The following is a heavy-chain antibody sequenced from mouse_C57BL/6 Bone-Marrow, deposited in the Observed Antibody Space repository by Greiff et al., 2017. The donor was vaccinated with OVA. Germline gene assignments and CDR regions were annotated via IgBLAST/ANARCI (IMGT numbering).Heavy chain of an antibody. CDR3: ARQAWYFDV. CDR1: GFTFSDYY. CDR2: LSNGGGST. Sequence: EVQLVESGGGLVQPGGSLKLSCAASGFTFSDYYMYWVRQTPEKRLEWVAYLSNGGGSTYYPDTVKGRFTISRDNAKNTLYLQMSRLKSEDTAMYYCARQAWYFDVWGTGTTVTVSS. V-gene: IGHV5-12*01. J-gene: IGHJ1*03.